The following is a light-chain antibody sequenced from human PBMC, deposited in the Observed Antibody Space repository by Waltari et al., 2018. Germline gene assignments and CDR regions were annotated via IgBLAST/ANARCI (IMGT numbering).Light chain of an antibody. J-gene: IGLJ1*01. V-gene: IGLV3-19*01. CDR1: RHRYYY. CDR2: GKN. Sequence: SSELTQDPAVSVALGQTVRITCQGERHRYYYANGYLQKPGQAPLLVIYGKNNRPSGIPDRFSGSYSGDTASLTITGAQAEDEADYYCNSRDSNGNPFVFGPATKVTVL. CDR3: NSRDSNGNPFV.